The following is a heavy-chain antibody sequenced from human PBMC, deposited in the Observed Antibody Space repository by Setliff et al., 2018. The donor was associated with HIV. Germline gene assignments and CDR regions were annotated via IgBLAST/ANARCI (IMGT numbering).Heavy chain of an antibody. CDR1: GGSISSYY. CDR2: MYISGST. CDR3: ARAINKAFDI. Sequence: PSETLSLTCTVSGGSISSYYWSWIRQPPGKGLEWIGHMYISGSTTSNPSLKSPVTLSVDTSRNQFSLNLSSVTAADTAVYYCARAINKAFDIWGQGTMVTVSS. J-gene: IGHJ3*02. V-gene: IGHV4-4*08.